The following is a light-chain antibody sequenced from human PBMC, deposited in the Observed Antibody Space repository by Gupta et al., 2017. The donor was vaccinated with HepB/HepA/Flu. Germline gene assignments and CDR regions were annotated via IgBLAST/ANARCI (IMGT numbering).Light chain of an antibody. V-gene: IGLV2-23*02. CDR1: SSDIGTYDL. CDR3: SSDTGSDTFVF. J-gene: IGLJ2*01. Sequence: QSALTQPASVSGSPGQSITISCTGTSSDIGTYDLVSWYQQHPGKAPKLMSYEVNKRPSGVSDRFSGSNSGNTASLTISGLQAEDEADYYCSSDTGSDTFVFFDGGTRLTGL. CDR2: EVN.